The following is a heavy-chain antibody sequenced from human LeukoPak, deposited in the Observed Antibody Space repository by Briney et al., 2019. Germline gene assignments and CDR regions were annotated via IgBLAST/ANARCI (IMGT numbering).Heavy chain of an antibody. CDR2: INPNSGGT. D-gene: IGHD2-15*01. CDR1: GYTFTGYY. Sequence: GASVTVSCKASGYTFTGYYMHWVRQAPGQGLEWMGWINPNSGGTNYAQKFQGRVTMTRDTSISTAYMELSRLRSDDTAVYYCARARGIVVVVAAPPGGRFDPWGQGTLVTVSS. J-gene: IGHJ5*02. V-gene: IGHV1-2*02. CDR3: ARARGIVVVVAAPPGGRFDP.